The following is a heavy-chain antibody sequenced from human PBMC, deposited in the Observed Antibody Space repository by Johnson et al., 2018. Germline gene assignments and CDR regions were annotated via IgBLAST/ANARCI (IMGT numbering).Heavy chain of an antibody. J-gene: IGHJ6*03. CDR2: MYYSGST. V-gene: IGHV4-39*07. CDR1: GGSLSTSSYY. Sequence: QVQLQESGPGLVKPSETLSLTCTVSGGSLSTSSYYWGWIRQPPGKGLEWIGSMYYSGSTYDNPSLKSRVTLSVDTSKNPFSLKLSSVTAADTAVYYCARARGSGGRCYSDCNYYMDVGGKGTTVTVSS. CDR3: ARARGSGGRCYSDCNYYMDV. D-gene: IGHD2-15*01.